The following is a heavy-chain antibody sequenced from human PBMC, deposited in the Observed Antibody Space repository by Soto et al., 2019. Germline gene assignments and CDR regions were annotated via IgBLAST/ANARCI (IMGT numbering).Heavy chain of an antibody. CDR2: INSDGSST. CDR3: ARGEADYGDNANNWFDP. J-gene: IGHJ5*02. D-gene: IGHD4-17*01. V-gene: IGHV3-74*01. Sequence: GGSLRLSCAASGFTFSSYWMHWVRQAPGKGLVWVSRINSDGSSTSYADSVKGRFTISRDNAKNTLYLQMNSLRAEDTAVYYCARGEADYGDNANNWFDPWGQGTLVTVS. CDR1: GFTFSSYW.